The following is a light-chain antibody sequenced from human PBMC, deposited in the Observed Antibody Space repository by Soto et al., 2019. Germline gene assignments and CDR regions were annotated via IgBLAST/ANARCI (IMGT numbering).Light chain of an antibody. CDR2: EVS. J-gene: IGLJ1*01. CDR3: NAQADNGKHV. Sequence: QSVLTQPPSASGSPGQSVTISCTGNSNDVGHSSFISWYQQHPGKGPKLIIYEVSKRPSGVPDRFSGSKSGNTASLSVSGLQDEDEADYFWNAQADNGKHVFGTGTKVTVL. CDR1: SNDVGHSSF. V-gene: IGLV2-8*01.